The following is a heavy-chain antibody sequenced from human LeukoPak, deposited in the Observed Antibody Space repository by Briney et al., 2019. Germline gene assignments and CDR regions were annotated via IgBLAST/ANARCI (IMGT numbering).Heavy chain of an antibody. D-gene: IGHD3-16*02. Sequence: PGGSLRLSCAASGFTFSSYWMSWVRQAPGKGLEWVANIKQDGSEKYYVDSVKGRFTISRDNAKNSLYLQMNSLRAEDTAVYYCARIGLGELSSTDYWGQGTLVTVSS. V-gene: IGHV3-7*01. CDR2: IKQDGSEK. CDR1: GFTFSSYW. J-gene: IGHJ4*02. CDR3: ARIGLGELSSTDY.